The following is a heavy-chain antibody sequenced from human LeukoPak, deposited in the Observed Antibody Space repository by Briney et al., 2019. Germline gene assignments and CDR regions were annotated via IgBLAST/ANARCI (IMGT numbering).Heavy chain of an antibody. D-gene: IGHD5-18*01. CDR2: ISSSGSTI. CDR1: GFTFSSYE. Sequence: GGSLRLSCAASGFTFSSYEMNWVRQAPGKGLEWVSYISSSGSTIYYADSVKGRFTISRDNAKNSLYLQMNSLRAEDTAVYYCARFTVDTAMVANRYFDYWGQGTLVTVSS. J-gene: IGHJ4*02. CDR3: ARFTVDTAMVANRYFDY. V-gene: IGHV3-48*03.